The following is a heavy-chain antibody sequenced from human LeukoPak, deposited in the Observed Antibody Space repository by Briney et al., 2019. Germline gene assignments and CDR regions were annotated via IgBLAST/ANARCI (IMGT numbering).Heavy chain of an antibody. CDR3: AKCGTGSSGPNWFDH. Sequence: GGSLRLSCAASGFSFSTYSMNWVRQAPGKGLEWISYISSSGSTTYYAASVKGRFTISRDNAKNSLYLQMNSLRPEDTAVYYCAKCGTGSSGPNWFDHWGQGTLVTVSS. J-gene: IGHJ5*02. CDR2: ISSSGSTT. V-gene: IGHV3-48*01. D-gene: IGHD1-26*01. CDR1: GFSFSTYS.